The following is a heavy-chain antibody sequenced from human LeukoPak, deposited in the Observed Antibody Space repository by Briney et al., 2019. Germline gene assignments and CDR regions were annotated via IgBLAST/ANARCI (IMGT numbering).Heavy chain of an antibody. D-gene: IGHD6-19*01. CDR1: GFTFSSYA. Sequence: GGSLRLSCAASGFTFSSYAMSWVRQAPGKGLEWVSAISGSGGSTYYADSVKGRFTISRDNSKNTLYLQMNSLRAEGTAVYYCASKPYSSGWCLDYWGQGTLVTVSS. V-gene: IGHV3-23*01. J-gene: IGHJ4*02. CDR2: ISGSGGST. CDR3: ASKPYSSGWCLDY.